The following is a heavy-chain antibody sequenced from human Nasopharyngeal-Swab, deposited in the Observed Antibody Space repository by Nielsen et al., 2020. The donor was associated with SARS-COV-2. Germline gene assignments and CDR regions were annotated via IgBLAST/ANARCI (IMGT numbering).Heavy chain of an antibody. Sequence: GSLRLSCTVSGVSITSQYWSWIRQPPGKGREWIGYITHNSGTSYNPSLKSRVTMFMETSKNQFSLRLTSVNAADTAVYYCAKEGATGWFDPCGQGTLVTVPS. V-gene: IGHV4-59*11. CDR2: ITHNSGT. CDR1: GVSITSQY. CDR3: AKEGATGWFDP. J-gene: IGHJ5*02.